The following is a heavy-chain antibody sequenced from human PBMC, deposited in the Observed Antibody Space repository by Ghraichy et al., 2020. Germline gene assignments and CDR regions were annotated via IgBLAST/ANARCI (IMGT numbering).Heavy chain of an antibody. CDR1: GGSISPYY. J-gene: IGHJ4*02. V-gene: IGHV4-59*01. Sequence: SETLSLTCTVSGGSISPYYWSWIRQPPGNGLEWIGYIYYAGSTNYNPSLKSRIIMSVDTSRNQFSLKLTSVTAADTAVYYCARDSEYPIDCWGQGTLVTVSS. D-gene: IGHD2-2*01. CDR2: IYYAGST. CDR3: ARDSEYPIDC.